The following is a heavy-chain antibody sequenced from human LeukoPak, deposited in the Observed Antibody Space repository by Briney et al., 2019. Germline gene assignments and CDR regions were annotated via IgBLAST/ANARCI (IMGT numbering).Heavy chain of an antibody. CDR2: IIPIFRTA. J-gene: IGHJ5*02. CDR1: GGTFSRYG. D-gene: IGHD1-7*01. Sequence: SVKVSCKASGGTFSRYGISWVRQAPGQGLEWMGGIIPIFRTANYAQKFQGRVTITTDESTSTVYMELNSLRSEDTAVYYCARAYLNSGLELLTNWFDPWGQGTLVTVSS. CDR3: ARAYLNSGLELLTNWFDP. V-gene: IGHV1-69*05.